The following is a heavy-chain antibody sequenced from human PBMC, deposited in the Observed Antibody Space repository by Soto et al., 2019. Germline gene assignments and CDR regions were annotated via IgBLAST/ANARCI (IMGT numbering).Heavy chain of an antibody. Sequence: PGGSLRLSCAASGFTVSGNYMSWVRQAPGKGLEWVSVIYGGGSTYYADSVKGRFTISRDTSKNTVYLQMNSLRAEDTALYYCARDRGAMAGTWGQGTLVTVSS. CDR2: IYGGGST. J-gene: IGHJ5*02. D-gene: IGHD6-19*01. CDR1: GFTVSGNY. V-gene: IGHV3-66*01. CDR3: ARDRGAMAGT.